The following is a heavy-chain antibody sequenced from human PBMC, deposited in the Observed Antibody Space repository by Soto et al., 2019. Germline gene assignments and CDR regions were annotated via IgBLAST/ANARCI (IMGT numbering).Heavy chain of an antibody. CDR3: VGGQYYFDY. D-gene: IGHD3-10*01. J-gene: IGHJ4*02. CDR1: GFAFSSYG. Sequence: QVQLVESGGGVVQPGRSLRLSCAASGFAFSSYGMHWVREAPGKGLEWVAVISYDGSNKYYADSVKGRFTISRDNSASTLYLQMNSLRPEDTALYYCVGGQYYFDYRGQGTLVTVSP. CDR2: ISYDGSNK. V-gene: IGHV3-30*03.